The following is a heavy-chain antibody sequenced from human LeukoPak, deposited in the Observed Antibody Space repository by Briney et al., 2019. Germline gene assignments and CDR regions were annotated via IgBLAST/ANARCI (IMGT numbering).Heavy chain of an antibody. Sequence: GASVKVSCKASGYTFTGYYMHWVRQAPGQGLEWMGWINPNSGGTNYAQKFQGRVTMTRDTSISTAYMELSRLRSDDTAVYYCARVRQEKAYDFWSTSYYYYMDVWGKGTTVTVSS. CDR2: INPNSGGT. D-gene: IGHD3-3*01. V-gene: IGHV1-2*02. CDR3: ARVRQEKAYDFWSTSYYYYMDV. CDR1: GYTFTGYY. J-gene: IGHJ6*03.